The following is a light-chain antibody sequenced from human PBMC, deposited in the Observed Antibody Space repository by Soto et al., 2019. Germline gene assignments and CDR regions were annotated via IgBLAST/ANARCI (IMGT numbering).Light chain of an antibody. CDR3: QQRSNWPQST. CDR2: DAS. J-gene: IGKJ2*02. Sequence: EIVLTQSPATLSLSPGERATLSCRASQSVSSYLAWYQQKPGQAPRLLIYDASNRATGIPARFSGSGSGTDFTLTISSLEPEDFAVAYCQQRSNWPQSTLGQGTKLEIK. V-gene: IGKV3-11*01. CDR1: QSVSSY.